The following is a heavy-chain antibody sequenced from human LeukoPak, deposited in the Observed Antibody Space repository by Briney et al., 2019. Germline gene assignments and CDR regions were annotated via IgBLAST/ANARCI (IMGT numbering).Heavy chain of an antibody. J-gene: IGHJ4*02. Sequence: SETLSLTCTVSGGSVSSGSYYWSWIRQPPGKGLEWIGYIYYSGSTNYNPSLKSRVTISVDTSKNQFSLKLSSVTAADTAVYYCARDGVGATNFDYWGQGTLVTVSS. V-gene: IGHV4-61*01. CDR3: ARDGVGATNFDY. CDR2: IYYSGST. CDR1: GGSVSSGSYY. D-gene: IGHD1-26*01.